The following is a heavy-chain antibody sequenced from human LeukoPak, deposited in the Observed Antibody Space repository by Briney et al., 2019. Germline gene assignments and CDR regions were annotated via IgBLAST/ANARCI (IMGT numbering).Heavy chain of an antibody. D-gene: IGHD5-18*01. V-gene: IGHV1-69*13. CDR2: IIPIFGTA. CDR1: GGTFSSYA. J-gene: IGHJ4*02. CDR3: ARGVDTAIYYFDY. Sequence: SVKVSCKASGGTFSSYAISWVRQAPGQGLEWMGGIIPIFGTANYAQKFQGRVTITADESASTAYMELSSLRSEDTAVYYCARGVDTAIYYFDYWGQGTLVTVSS.